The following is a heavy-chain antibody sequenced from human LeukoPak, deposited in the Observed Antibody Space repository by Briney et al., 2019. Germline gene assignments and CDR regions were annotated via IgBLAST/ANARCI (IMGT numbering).Heavy chain of an antibody. CDR3: ARHPDYYGSGSPFDY. V-gene: IGHV5-51*01. D-gene: IGHD3-10*01. CDR1: GYSFTSYW. J-gene: IGHJ4*02. Sequence: PGESLKISCKGSGYSFTSYWIGWVRQMPGKGLEWMGIIYPGDSDTRYSPSFQGQVTISADKSISTAYLQWSSLKASDTAMYYCARHPDYYGSGSPFDYWGQGTLVTVSS. CDR2: IYPGDSDT.